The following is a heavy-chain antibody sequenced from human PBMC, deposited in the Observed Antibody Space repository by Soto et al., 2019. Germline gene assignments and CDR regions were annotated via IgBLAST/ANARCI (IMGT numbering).Heavy chain of an antibody. V-gene: IGHV1-8*01. D-gene: IGHD2-2*01. CDR3: ARVRPWGYQRLSLSGYYYGMDV. J-gene: IGHJ6*02. Sequence: QVQLVQSGAEVKKPGASVKVSCKASGYTFTSYDINWVRQATGQGLEWMGWMNPNSGNTGYAQKFQGRVTMTRNTSISTAYMELSSLRSEDTAVYYCARVRPWGYQRLSLSGYYYGMDVWGQGSTVTVSS. CDR2: MNPNSGNT. CDR1: GYTFTSYD.